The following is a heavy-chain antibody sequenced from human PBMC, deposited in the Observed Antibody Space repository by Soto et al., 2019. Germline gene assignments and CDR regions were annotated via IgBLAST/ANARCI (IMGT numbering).Heavy chain of an antibody. Sequence: GGSLRLSCAASGFTFSSYAMSWVRQAPGKGLEWVSAISGSGGSTYYADSVKGRFTISRDNSKNTLYLQMNSLRAEDTAVYYCAKGLERYNWNFGGAFDIWGQGTMVTVSS. V-gene: IGHV3-23*01. CDR3: AKGLERYNWNFGGAFDI. D-gene: IGHD1-7*01. CDR1: GFTFSSYA. J-gene: IGHJ3*02. CDR2: ISGSGGST.